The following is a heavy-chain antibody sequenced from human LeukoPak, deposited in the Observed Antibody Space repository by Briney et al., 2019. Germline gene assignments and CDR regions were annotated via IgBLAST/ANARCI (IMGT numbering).Heavy chain of an antibody. CDR3: AKDPSGYCSGGSCYSAFDI. CDR1: GFTFSSYA. V-gene: IGHV3-23*01. J-gene: IGHJ3*02. Sequence: GGSLRLSRAASGFTFSSYAMSWVRQAPGKGLEWVSAISGSGGSTYYADSVKGRFTISRDNSKNTLYLQMNSLRAEDTAVYYCAKDPSGYCSGGSCYSAFDIWGQGTMVTVSS. CDR2: ISGSGGST. D-gene: IGHD2-15*01.